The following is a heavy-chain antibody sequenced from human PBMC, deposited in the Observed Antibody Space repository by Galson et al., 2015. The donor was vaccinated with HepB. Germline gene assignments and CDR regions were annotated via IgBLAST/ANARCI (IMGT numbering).Heavy chain of an antibody. CDR1: GYTFTSYE. CDR2: MNPYTDNT. V-gene: IGHV1-8*01. J-gene: IGHJ4*02. CDR3: ARGLRVQGNTYFFDY. D-gene: IGHD3-10*01. Sequence: SVKVSCKASGYTFTSYEVNWVRQATGQGLEWMGWMNPYTDNTAYAQNFQGGITMTGDTSIDTAYMTLSSLTSEDTAIYYCARGLRVQGNTYFFDYWGQGTLVTVSS.